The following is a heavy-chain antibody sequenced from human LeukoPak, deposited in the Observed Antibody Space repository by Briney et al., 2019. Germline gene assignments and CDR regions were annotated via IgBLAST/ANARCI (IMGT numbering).Heavy chain of an antibody. CDR2: IYYSGST. CDR3: ARTAYSSSSNWFDP. J-gene: IGHJ5*02. V-gene: IGHV4-59*01. D-gene: IGHD6-6*01. CDR1: GGSISSYY. Sequence: SETLSLTCTGSGGSISSYYWSWIRQPPGKGLEWLGYIYYSGSTNYNPSLKSRVTISVDTSKNQFSLKLSSVTAADTAVYYCARTAYSSSSNWFDPWGQGTLVTVSS.